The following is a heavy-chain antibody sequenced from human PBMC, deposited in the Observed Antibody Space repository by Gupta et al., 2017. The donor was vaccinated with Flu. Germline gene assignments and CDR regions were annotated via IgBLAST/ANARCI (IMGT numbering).Heavy chain of an antibody. D-gene: IGHD2-2*01. CDR3: ARDGCSSTSCHGFYGMDV. CDR2: IYSGGST. V-gene: IGHV3-66*02. Sequence: EVQLVESGGGLVQPGGSLRLSCAASGFTVSSNYMSWVRQAPGKGLEWVSVIYSGGSTYYADSVKGRFTISRDNSKNTLYLQMNSLRAEDTAVYYCARDGCSSTSCHGFYGMDVWGQGTTVTVSS. CDR1: GFTVSSNY. J-gene: IGHJ6*02.